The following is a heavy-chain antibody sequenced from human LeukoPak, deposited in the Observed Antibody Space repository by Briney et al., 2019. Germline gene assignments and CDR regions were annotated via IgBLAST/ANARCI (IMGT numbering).Heavy chain of an antibody. CDR1: GFTFSSYE. CDR3: ARGLSPY. CDR2: ISSGGGTT. D-gene: IGHD3-3*02. V-gene: IGHV3-48*03. J-gene: IGHJ4*02. Sequence: PGGSLRLSCEASGFTFSSYEMHWVRQAPGKGLEWVSYISSGGGTTYYADSVKGRFTISRDNAKNSLYLEMNSLRAEDTAVYYCARGLSPYWGQGTLVTVSS.